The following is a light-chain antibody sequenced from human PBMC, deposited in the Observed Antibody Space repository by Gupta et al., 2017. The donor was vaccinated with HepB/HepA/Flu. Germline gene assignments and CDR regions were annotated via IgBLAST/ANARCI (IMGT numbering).Light chain of an antibody. Sequence: SYVLTQPPSVSVAPGKTASITCGGNNIGTKGVHWYQQMPGQAPVMVIENDSDRPSGITERLAGSNAGRTDNRTIRRVEAGNEAEDDGQVWDSSDESAVFGGGTKVTVL. CDR3: QVWDSSDESAV. CDR1: NIGTKG. CDR2: NDS. V-gene: IGLV3-21*04. J-gene: IGLJ2*01.